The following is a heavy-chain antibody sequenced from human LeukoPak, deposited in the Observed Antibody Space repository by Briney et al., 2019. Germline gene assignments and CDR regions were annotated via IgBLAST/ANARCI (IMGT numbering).Heavy chain of an antibody. D-gene: IGHD6-19*01. J-gene: IGHJ4*02. CDR1: GYTFTTYA. CDR3: ARDLKQFGGWFDY. V-gene: IGHV1-3*01. CDR2: INAGNGNT. Sequence: GASVKVSCKASGYTFTTYAMHWVRQAPGQRLELMGWINAGNGNTKYSQKFQGRVTITRDTSASTAYMELSSLRSEDTAVYYCARDLKQFGGWFDYWGQGTLVTVSS.